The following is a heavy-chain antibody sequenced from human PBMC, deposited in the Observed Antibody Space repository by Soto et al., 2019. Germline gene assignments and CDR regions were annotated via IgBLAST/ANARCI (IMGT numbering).Heavy chain of an antibody. D-gene: IGHD2-15*01. V-gene: IGHV4-59*08. CDR1: GGSISSYY. CDR3: ARLPQYCSGGSCYGWWFAP. J-gene: IGHJ5*02. Sequence: SETLSLTCTVSGGSISSYYWSWIRQPPGKGLEWIGYIYYSGSTNYNPSLKSRVTISVDTSKNQFSLKLSSVTAADTAVYYCARLPQYCSGGSCYGWWFAPWGQGTLVTAPQ. CDR2: IYYSGST.